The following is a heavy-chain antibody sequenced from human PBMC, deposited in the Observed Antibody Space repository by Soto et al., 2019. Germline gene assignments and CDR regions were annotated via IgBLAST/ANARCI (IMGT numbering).Heavy chain of an antibody. CDR2: ISSNGGST. D-gene: IGHD2-2*01. V-gene: IGHV3-64*02. J-gene: IGHJ6*02. CDR3: ARVPSTSPYYYGMDV. Sequence: PGGSLGLCCAASGFTFSSYAMQWVRQAQGKGLEYVSAISSNGGSTYYADSVKGRFTISRDNSKNTLILQMGSLRAEDMAVYYCARVPSTSPYYYGMDVWGQGTKVTVSS. CDR1: GFTFSSYA.